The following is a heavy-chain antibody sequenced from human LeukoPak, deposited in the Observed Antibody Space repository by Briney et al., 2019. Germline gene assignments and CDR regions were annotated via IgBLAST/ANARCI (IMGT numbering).Heavy chain of an antibody. CDR3: ARVSGYSHGGNDY. Sequence: SETLSLTCTVSGGSISSSSYYWGWIRQPPGKGLEWIGSIYYSGSTYYNPSLKSRVTISVDTSKNQFSLKLSSVTAADTAVYYCARVSGYSHGGNDYWGQGTLVTVSS. D-gene: IGHD5-18*01. CDR1: GGSISSSSYY. J-gene: IGHJ4*02. V-gene: IGHV4-39*01. CDR2: IYYSGST.